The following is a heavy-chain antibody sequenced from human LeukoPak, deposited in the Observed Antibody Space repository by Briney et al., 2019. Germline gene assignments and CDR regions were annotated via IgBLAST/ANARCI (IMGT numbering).Heavy chain of an antibody. CDR3: AAYGSGTSGYYYYYYGMDV. CDR2: ISAYNGNT. J-gene: IGHJ6*02. CDR1: GYTFTSYG. V-gene: IGHV1-18*01. D-gene: IGHD3-10*01. Sequence: GASVKVSCKASGYTFTSYGVSWVRQAPGQGLEWMGWISAYNGNTNYAQKLQGRVTMTTDTSTSTAYMELSSLRSEDTAVYYCAAYGSGTSGYYYYYYGMDVWGQGTTVTVSS.